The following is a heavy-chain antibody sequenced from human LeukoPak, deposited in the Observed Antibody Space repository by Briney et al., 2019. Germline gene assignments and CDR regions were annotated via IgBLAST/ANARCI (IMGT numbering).Heavy chain of an antibody. Sequence: SGGSLRLSCAASGFTVSSNYMSWVRQAPGKGLEWVSVIYSGGSTYYADSVKGRFTISRDNSKNTLYLQMNSLRAEDTAVYYCARVLQPATNWFDPWGQGTLVTVSS. CDR3: ARVLQPATNWFDP. CDR2: IYSGGST. D-gene: IGHD1-1*01. CDR1: GFTVSSNY. J-gene: IGHJ5*02. V-gene: IGHV3-66*01.